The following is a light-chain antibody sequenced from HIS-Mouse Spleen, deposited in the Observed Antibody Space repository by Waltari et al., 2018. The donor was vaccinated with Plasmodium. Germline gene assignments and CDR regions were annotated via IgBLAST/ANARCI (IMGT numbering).Light chain of an antibody. CDR2: GAA. V-gene: IGKV3-15*01. CDR1: HSVRSN. J-gene: IGKJ3*01. CDR3: QQYNNWSFT. Sequence: EIVMTQYTATLSGSTGERAKLSYRASHSVRSNLAWYHQKPGQAPRLLIYGAAPRATGIPARFSGSVSGTEFTLTISSLQSEDFAVYYCQQYNNWSFTFGPGTKVDIK.